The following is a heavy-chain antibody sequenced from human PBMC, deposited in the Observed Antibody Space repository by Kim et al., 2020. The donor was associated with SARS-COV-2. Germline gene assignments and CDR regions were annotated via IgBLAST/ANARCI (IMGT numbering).Heavy chain of an antibody. Sequence: GGSLRLSCAASGFTFSGSAMHWVRQASGKGLEWVGRIRSKANSYATAYAASVKGRFTISRDDSKNTEYLQMNSLKTEDTAVYYCTRALDGLWFGESNYYYGMDLWGQGTTVTVSS. CDR3: TRALDGLWFGESNYYYGMDL. D-gene: IGHD3-10*01. J-gene: IGHJ6*02. CDR2: IRSKANSYAT. CDR1: GFTFSGSA. V-gene: IGHV3-73*01.